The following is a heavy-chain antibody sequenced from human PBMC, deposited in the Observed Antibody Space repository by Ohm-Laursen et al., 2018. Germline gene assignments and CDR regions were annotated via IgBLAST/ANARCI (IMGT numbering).Heavy chain of an antibody. CDR1: GYSISSGYF. CDR2: IYHSGST. D-gene: IGHD3-3*01. CDR3: ARTSDFWSGYSDNWFDP. Sequence: GTLSLTWLVSGYSISSGYFWGWIRQPPGKGLEWIGTIYHSGSTYYNPSLKSRVTISVDTSKNQFSLKLSSVTAADTAVYYCARTSDFWSGYSDNWFDPWGQGTLVTVSS. J-gene: IGHJ5*02. V-gene: IGHV4-38-2*01.